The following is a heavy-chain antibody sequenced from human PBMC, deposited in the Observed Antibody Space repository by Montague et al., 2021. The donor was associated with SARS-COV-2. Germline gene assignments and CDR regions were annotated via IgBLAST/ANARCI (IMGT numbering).Heavy chain of an antibody. CDR3: AREGFSSGYYET. J-gene: IGHJ5*02. CDR1: GGSISSSNYY. V-gene: IGHV4-39*02. CDR2: IYYSGST. D-gene: IGHD3-22*01. Sequence: SETLSLTCSVSGGSISSSNYYWGWIRQPPGKGLEWIGSIYYSGSTYYNPSLKSRVAIPVDTSKNQFSLILRPMTAADTAVFYCAREGFSSGYYETWGQGTRVTVSP.